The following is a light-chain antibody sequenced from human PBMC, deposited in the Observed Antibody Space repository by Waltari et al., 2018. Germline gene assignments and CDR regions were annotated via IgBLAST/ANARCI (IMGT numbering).Light chain of an antibody. CDR1: SGSVYSTSY. J-gene: IGLJ3*02. V-gene: IGLV8-61*01. CDR3: SMYMGSGVWV. CDR2: KGI. Sequence: QTVVTQEPSLSVSPGGPVRLTFSLRSGSVYSTSYPTWYQQTPGQPPRTLVYKGISRSAGVPERFSGSILGNTAALTITGAQADDESDYYCSMYMGSGVWVFGGGTKLTVL.